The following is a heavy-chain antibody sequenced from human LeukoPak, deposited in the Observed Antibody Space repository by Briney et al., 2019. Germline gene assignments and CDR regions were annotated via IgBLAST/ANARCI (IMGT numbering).Heavy chain of an antibody. D-gene: IGHD3-3*01. CDR2: INHSGST. Sequence: SETLSLTCTVSGGSISSSSYYWGWIRQPPGKGLEWIGEINHSGSTNYNPSLKSRVTISVDTSKNQFSLKLSSVTAADTAVYYCARGATRITIFGVVMKNDAFDIWGQGTTVTVSS. J-gene: IGHJ3*02. V-gene: IGHV4-39*07. CDR3: ARGATRITIFGVVMKNDAFDI. CDR1: GGSISSSSYY.